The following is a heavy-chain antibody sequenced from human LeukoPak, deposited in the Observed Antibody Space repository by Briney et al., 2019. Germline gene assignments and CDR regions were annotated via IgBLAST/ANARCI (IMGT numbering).Heavy chain of an antibody. J-gene: IGHJ4*02. V-gene: IGHV4-39*01. Sequence: SETLSLTCTVSGGSIKSSNYCWGWIRQFPGEGLEWIGSFFYSGSTYYNPSLKSRVTISVDTSKNQFSLKLSSVTAADTGVYYCARQPHDFSTDDLDYWGQGTLVTVSS. CDR3: ARQPHDFSTDDLDY. D-gene: IGHD3/OR15-3a*01. CDR2: FFYSGST. CDR1: GGSIKSSNYC.